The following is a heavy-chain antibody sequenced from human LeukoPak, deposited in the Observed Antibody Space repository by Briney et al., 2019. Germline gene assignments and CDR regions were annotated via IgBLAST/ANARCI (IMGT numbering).Heavy chain of an antibody. D-gene: IGHD1-14*01. CDR2: IYSGGST. Sequence: GRSLRLSCAASGFTVSNNYMTWFRQAPGKGLEWVSVIYSGGSTDHADSVKGRFSISRLNSKNTLYLQMNSLRDEDTAMYYCARGARTLSDAFDIWGQGTMVTVSA. J-gene: IGHJ3*02. V-gene: IGHV3-53*04. CDR3: ARGARTLSDAFDI. CDR1: GFTVSNNY.